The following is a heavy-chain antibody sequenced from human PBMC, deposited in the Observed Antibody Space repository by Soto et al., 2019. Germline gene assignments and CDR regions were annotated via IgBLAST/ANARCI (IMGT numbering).Heavy chain of an antibody. J-gene: IGHJ1*01. CDR1: GCSISSYY. D-gene: IGHD2-15*01. CDR3: ASLGYCSGGSCYSGYFQH. Sequence: SETLSLACAVSGCSISSYYWRWIRQPPGKGLEWIGYIYHSGSTNYNPSLKSRVTISVDTSKNQFSLKLSSVTAADTAVYYCASLGYCSGGSCYSGYFQHWGQGTLVTVSS. V-gene: IGHV4-59*01. CDR2: IYHSGST.